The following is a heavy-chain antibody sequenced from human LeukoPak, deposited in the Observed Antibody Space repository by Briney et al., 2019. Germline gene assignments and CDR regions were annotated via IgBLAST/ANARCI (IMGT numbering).Heavy chain of an antibody. Sequence: SETLSLTCAVYGGSFSGYYWSWIRQPPGKGLEWIGEINHSGSTNYNPSLKSRVTISVDTSKNQFSLKLSSVTAADTAVYYCARGFRGSRNNWFDPWGQGTLVTVSS. V-gene: IGHV4-34*01. CDR3: ARGFRGSRNNWFDP. CDR1: GGSFSGYY. D-gene: IGHD2-15*01. CDR2: INHSGST. J-gene: IGHJ5*02.